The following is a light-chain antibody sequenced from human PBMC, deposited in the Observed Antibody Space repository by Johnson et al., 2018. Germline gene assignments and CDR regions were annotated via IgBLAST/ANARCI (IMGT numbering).Light chain of an antibody. CDR2: ENN. V-gene: IGLV1-51*02. CDR1: SSNIGNNY. J-gene: IGLJ1*01. CDR3: GTWDSSLSAGNV. Sequence: QSVLTQPPSVSAAPGQKVTISCSGSSSNIGNNYVSWYQQLPGTAPTLLIYENNKRPSGIPDRFSGSKSGTSATLGITGLQPGYEADYYCGTWDSSLSAGNVFGTGTKVTVL.